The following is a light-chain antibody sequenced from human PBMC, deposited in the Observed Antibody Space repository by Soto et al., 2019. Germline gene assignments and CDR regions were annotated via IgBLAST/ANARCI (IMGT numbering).Light chain of an antibody. CDR3: SSYTSSSTTVV. V-gene: IGLV2-14*01. CDR1: SRDVGGYNY. Sequence: QSALTPPASVSGSPGQSITISCTGTSRDVGGYNYVSWYQQHPGKAPKLMIYVVSNRPSGVSNRFSGSKSGNTASLTIYGLPAEDEDDYYCSSYTSSSTTVVFGGGTKLAVL. J-gene: IGLJ2*01. CDR2: VVS.